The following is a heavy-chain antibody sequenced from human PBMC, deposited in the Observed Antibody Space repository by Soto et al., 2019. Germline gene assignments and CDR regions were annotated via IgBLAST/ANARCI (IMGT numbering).Heavy chain of an antibody. CDR1: GFTFSSYS. D-gene: IGHD6-13*01. V-gene: IGHV3-21*01. CDR2: ISSGSSYI. J-gene: IGHJ4*02. Sequence: GGSLRLSCAASGFTFSSYSMNWVRQAPGKGLEWVSSISSGSSYIYYADSVKGRFTISRDNAKNSRYLQMNSLRAEDTAVYYCARGKHTLLAAAGRVTYFDYWGQGTLVTVSS. CDR3: ARGKHTLLAAAGRVTYFDY.